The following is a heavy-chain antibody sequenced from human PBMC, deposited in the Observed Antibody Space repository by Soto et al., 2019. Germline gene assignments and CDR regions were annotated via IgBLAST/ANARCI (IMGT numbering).Heavy chain of an antibody. D-gene: IGHD3-10*01. CDR1: GCTFSSYA. Sequence: GGSLRLSCAASGCTFSSYAMSWVRQAPGKGLEWVSAISGSGGSTYYADSVKGRFTISRDNSKNTLYLQMNSLRAEDTAVYYCAKSKRLVRGVMNLNYYMDVWGKGTTVTVSS. V-gene: IGHV3-23*01. CDR3: AKSKRLVRGVMNLNYYMDV. CDR2: ISGSGGST. J-gene: IGHJ6*03.